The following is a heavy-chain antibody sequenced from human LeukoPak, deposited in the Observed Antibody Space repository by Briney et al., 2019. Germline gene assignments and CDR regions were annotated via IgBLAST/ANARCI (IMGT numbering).Heavy chain of an antibody. J-gene: IGHJ5*02. CDR2: IYYSGST. CDR1: GGSIRSTSYY. CDR3: ARHVVVGKGITMLRGVRRALYWFDP. D-gene: IGHD3-10*01. V-gene: IGHV4-39*01. Sequence: PSETLSLTCTVSGGSIRSTSYYWGWIRQPPGKGLEWIGSIYYSGSTYYNPSLKSRVTISVDTSKNQFSLKLSSVTAADTAVYYCARHVVVGKGITMLRGVRRALYWFDPWGQGTLVTVSS.